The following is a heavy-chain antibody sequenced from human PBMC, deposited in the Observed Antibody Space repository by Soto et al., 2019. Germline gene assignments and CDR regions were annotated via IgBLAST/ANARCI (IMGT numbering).Heavy chain of an antibody. J-gene: IGHJ6*03. CDR2: INDSGDI. Sequence: QVQLQQWGAGLLKPSETLSLTCAVYGGSFSGYQWSWIRQTPGKGLEWIGGINDSGDINYNPSLKSRVAILVDAAKKQISLKLSAVTAADPAVYYCARGLILWFGELSRRGGYYSYMDVWGKGTTVTVSS. D-gene: IGHD3-10*01. CDR3: ARGLILWFGELSRRGGYYSYMDV. CDR1: GGSFSGYQ. V-gene: IGHV4-34*02.